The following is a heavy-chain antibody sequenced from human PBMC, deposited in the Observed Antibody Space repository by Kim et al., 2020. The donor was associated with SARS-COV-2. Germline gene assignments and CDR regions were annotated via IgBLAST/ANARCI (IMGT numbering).Heavy chain of an antibody. J-gene: IGHJ4*02. CDR1: GFTLSSCA. D-gene: IGHD1-1*01. CDR2: IYSDGST. CDR3: GKRGTGSYWNPTQH. Sequence: GGSLRLSCAVSGFTLSSCAMSWVRQAPGKGLEWVSAIYSDGSTHYADSVKGRSTISRDISTNTLFLQMNSLRVGDTAIYYCGKRGTGSYWNPTQHWGQVT. V-gene: IGHV3-23*01.